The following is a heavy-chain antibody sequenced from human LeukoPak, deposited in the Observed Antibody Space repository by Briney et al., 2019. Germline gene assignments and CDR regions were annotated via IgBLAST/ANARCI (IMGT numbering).Heavy chain of an antibody. CDR3: ARGSGTTMVRGVITNYFDL. V-gene: IGHV1-2*02. J-gene: IGHJ2*01. D-gene: IGHD3-10*01. Sequence: GASVRVSCRACGYTFTAHYIHWVRQAPGQGLEWMGWIDPNSGGTNYAQKFLGSVTMTGDTSINTAFMELNRLRSDDTAIYYCARGSGTTMVRGVITNYFDLWGRGSLVTISS. CDR1: GYTFTAHY. CDR2: IDPNSGGT.